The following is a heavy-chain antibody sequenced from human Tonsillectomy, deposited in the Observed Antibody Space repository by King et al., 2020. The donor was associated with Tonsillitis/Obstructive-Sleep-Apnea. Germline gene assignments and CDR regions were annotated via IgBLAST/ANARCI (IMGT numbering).Heavy chain of an antibody. D-gene: IGHD3/OR15-3a*01. CDR2: IYSDGST. J-gene: IGHJ6*03. Sequence: VQLVESGGGLVQPGGSLRLSCAASGFTVSSNYMNWVRQAPGKGLEWVSAIYSDGSTFYADTVKGRFTISRDNSKNTLYLQMNSLRAEDTAVYYCARERQDGTYDYRDVWGKGTTFTVSS. CDR3: ARERQDGTYDYRDV. CDR1: GFTVSSNY. V-gene: IGHV3-66*01.